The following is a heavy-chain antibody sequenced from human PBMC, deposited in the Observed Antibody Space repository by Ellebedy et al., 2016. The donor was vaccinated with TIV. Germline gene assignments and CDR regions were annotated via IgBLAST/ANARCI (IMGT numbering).Heavy chain of an antibody. V-gene: IGHV2-26*01. D-gene: IGHD3-10*01. CDR2: IFSNDEK. J-gene: IGHJ4*02. CDR3: ARTPIRGADVGQIDY. CDR1: GFSLSNARMG. Sequence: SGPTLVKPTETLTLTCTVSGFSLSNARMGVSWIRQPPGKALEWLAHIFSNDEKSYSTSLKSRLTISKDTSKSQVVLTMTNMDPVDTATYYCARTPIRGADVGQIDYWGQGTLVTVSS.